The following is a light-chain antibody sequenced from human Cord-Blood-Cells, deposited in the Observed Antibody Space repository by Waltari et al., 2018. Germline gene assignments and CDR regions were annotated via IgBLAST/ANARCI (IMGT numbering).Light chain of an antibody. V-gene: IGKV2-28*01. Sequence: DIVVTQSPLSLPVTTGQPASIASRYSQRLLHSNGYNYLDWYLQKPGQSPQLLIYLGSNRASGVPDRFSGSGAGTDFTLKISRVEAEDVGVYYCMQALQTPRTFGQGTKVEIK. CDR2: LGS. J-gene: IGKJ1*01. CDR3: MQALQTPRT. CDR1: QRLLHSNGYNY.